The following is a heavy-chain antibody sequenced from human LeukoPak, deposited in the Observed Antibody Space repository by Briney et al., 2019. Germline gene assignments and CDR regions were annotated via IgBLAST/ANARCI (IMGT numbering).Heavy chain of an antibody. Sequence: GGSLRLSCAASGFTFSSYAMHWVRQAPGKGLEWVAVISYDGSNKYYADSVKGRFTISRDNSKNTLYLQMNSLRAEDTAVYYCARDVSGFLEWQLDYWGQGTLVTVSS. V-gene: IGHV3-30-3*01. J-gene: IGHJ4*02. D-gene: IGHD3-3*01. CDR1: GFTFSSYA. CDR2: ISYDGSNK. CDR3: ARDVSGFLEWQLDY.